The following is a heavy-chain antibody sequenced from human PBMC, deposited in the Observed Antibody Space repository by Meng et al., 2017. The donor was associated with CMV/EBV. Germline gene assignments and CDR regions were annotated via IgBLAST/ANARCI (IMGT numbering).Heavy chain of an antibody. Sequence: GESLKISCAASGFIFSSYSMHWVRQAPGKGLEWVAVISYDVSSKYYADSVKGRFTISRDTSKNTLYLQMNSLRAEDTAVYYCARDYHDWLPDYYYGMDVWGQGTTVTVSS. CDR1: GFIFSSYS. V-gene: IGHV3-30-3*01. CDR3: ARDYHDWLPDYYYGMDV. D-gene: IGHD3-9*01. J-gene: IGHJ6*02. CDR2: ISYDVSSK.